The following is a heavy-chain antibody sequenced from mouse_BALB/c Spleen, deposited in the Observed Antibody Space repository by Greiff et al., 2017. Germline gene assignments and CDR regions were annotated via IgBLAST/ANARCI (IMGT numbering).Heavy chain of an antibody. CDR3: ARGGVVATDY. Sequence: EVMLVESGGGLVQPGGSLKLSCAASGFTFSSYGMSWVRQTPDKRLELVATINSNGGSTYYPDSVKGRFTISRDNAKNTLYLQMSSLKSEDTAMYYCARGGVVATDYWGQGTTLTVSS. D-gene: IGHD1-1*01. CDR2: INSNGGST. V-gene: IGHV5-6-3*01. CDR1: GFTFSSYG. J-gene: IGHJ2*01.